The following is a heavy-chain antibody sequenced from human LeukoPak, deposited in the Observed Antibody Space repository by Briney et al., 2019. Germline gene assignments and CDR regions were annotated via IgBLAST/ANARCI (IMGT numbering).Heavy chain of an antibody. J-gene: IGHJ3*02. D-gene: IGHD6-13*01. CDR1: GDSVSSNSVA. V-gene: IGHV6-1*01. CDR2: TYYRSKWFN. Sequence: SQTLSLTCAISGDSVSSNSVAWHWIRQSPSRGLEWLGRTYYRSKWFNDYPVSVKSRISINADTSKNQFSLQLNSVTPEDTAMYYCARRTAGDAGAFDIWGQGTMVTVSS. CDR3: ARRTAGDAGAFDI.